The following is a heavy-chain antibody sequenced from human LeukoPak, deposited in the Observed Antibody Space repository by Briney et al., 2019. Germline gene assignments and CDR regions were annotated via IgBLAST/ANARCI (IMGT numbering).Heavy chain of an antibody. CDR1: GGTFSSYA. D-gene: IGHD3-3*01. Sequence: GSSVNVSFKACGGTFSSYAISWVRQAPGQGLEWMGGIIPIFGTSNYAQKFQGRVTITTDESTSTAYMELSRLRSEDTAVSSCARQTYYAFDYWGHGTLVTVSS. CDR3: ARQTYYAFDY. CDR2: IIPIFGTS. V-gene: IGHV1-69*05. J-gene: IGHJ4*01.